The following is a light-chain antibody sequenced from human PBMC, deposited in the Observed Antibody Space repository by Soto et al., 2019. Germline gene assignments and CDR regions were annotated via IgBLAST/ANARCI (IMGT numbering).Light chain of an antibody. CDR2: DAS. Sequence: DIQMTQSPSTLSASVGDRVSITCRASQSISSWLAWYQQKPGKAPKLLIYDASSLESGVPSRFSGSGSGTEFTLTISSLQPDDFATSYCHQYNSYAWTFGQGTKVDIK. CDR1: QSISSW. V-gene: IGKV1-5*01. CDR3: HQYNSYAWT. J-gene: IGKJ1*01.